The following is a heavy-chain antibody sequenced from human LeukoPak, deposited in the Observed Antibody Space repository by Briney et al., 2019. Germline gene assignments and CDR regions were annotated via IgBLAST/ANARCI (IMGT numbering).Heavy chain of an antibody. CDR3: ARAQRITIFGVVIWGSYGMDV. D-gene: IGHD3-3*01. Sequence: ASVKVSCKASGYTSTKYGISWVRQAPGKGLEWMGWISGYNGNTKNVQKFQGRVTMTRNTSISTAYMELSSLRSEDTAVYYCARAQRITIFGVVIWGSYGMDVWGQGTTVTVSS. CDR1: GYTSTKYG. J-gene: IGHJ6*02. V-gene: IGHV1-18*01. CDR2: ISGYNGNT.